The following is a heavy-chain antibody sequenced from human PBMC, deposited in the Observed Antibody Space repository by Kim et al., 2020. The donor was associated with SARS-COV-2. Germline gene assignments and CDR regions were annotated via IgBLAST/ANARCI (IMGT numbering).Heavy chain of an antibody. J-gene: IGHJ5*02. Sequence: SETLSLTCTVSTNSISAYYWTWFRQPAGKGLEWIGRVFSSGTTDYNPSLGSRVTVSLDTSRNQFSLKLRSVTAADTAVYYCARLNPLVAYWHLYHWGQG. D-gene: IGHD2-8*02. V-gene: IGHV4-4*07. CDR2: VFSSGTT. CDR3: ARLNPLVAYWHLYH. CDR1: TNSISAYY.